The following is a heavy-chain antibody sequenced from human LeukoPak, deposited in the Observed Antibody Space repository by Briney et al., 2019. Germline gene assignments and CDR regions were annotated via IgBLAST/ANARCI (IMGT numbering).Heavy chain of an antibody. D-gene: IGHD3-10*01. V-gene: IGHV5-51*01. Sequence: GESLKIFCKGSGYSFANYWIGWVRQMPGKGLEWMGIIYPGDSDTRYSPSYQGQVTISADKSISTAYLQWSSLKASDTAMYYCARSLVREIIMKNAFDIWGQGTIVSVS. CDR2: IYPGDSDT. J-gene: IGHJ3*02. CDR3: ARSLVREIIMKNAFDI. CDR1: GYSFANYW.